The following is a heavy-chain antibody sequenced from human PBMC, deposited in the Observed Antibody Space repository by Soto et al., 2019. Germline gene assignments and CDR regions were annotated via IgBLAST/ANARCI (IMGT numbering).Heavy chain of an antibody. CDR3: ARGPTPVGTLLYYFDY. V-gene: IGHV1-46*01. D-gene: IGHD1-1*01. Sequence: ASVKVSCKAYGYTFTNYFMYWLRQAPGQGLELMGILNPSDGSTTYPQKFQGRVKVTRETSTSTVYMELSSLRSEDTAVYYCARGPTPVGTLLYYFDYWGQGTLVTVSS. J-gene: IGHJ4*02. CDR1: GYTFTNYF. CDR2: LNPSDGST.